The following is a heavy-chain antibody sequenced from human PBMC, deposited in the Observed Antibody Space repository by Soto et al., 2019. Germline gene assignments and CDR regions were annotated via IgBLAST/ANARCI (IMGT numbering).Heavy chain of an antibody. CDR1: EFNVMSYW. Sequence: GGSLRLSCAVSEFNVMSYWMSWVRQAPGKGLEWVASIKEDGSEIYYLQSVRGRFTISRDSAGNALHLAMNYLSAEDTGVYFCARDIGFDYVNWGQGTLVTVSS. V-gene: IGHV3-7*01. J-gene: IGHJ4*02. CDR2: IKEDGSEI. D-gene: IGHD3-16*01. CDR3: ARDIGFDYVN.